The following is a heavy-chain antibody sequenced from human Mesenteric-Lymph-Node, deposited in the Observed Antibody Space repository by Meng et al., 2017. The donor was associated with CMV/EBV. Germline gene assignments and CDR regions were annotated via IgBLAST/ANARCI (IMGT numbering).Heavy chain of an antibody. D-gene: IGHD5-18*01. Sequence: SETLSLTCAVYGGSFSGYYWSWIRQPPGKGLEWIGEINHSGSTNYNPSLKSRVTISVDTSKNQFSLKLSSVTAADTAVYYCARKVYSYGYSSFLFDYWGQGTLVTVSS. V-gene: IGHV4-34*01. J-gene: IGHJ4*02. CDR1: GGSFSGYY. CDR2: INHSGST. CDR3: ARKVYSYGYSSFLFDY.